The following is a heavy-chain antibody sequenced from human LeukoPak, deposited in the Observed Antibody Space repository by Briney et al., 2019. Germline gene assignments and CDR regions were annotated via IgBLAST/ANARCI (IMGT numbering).Heavy chain of an antibody. CDR2: ISSSSSAM. D-gene: IGHD3-22*01. V-gene: IGHV3-21*01. J-gene: IGHJ4*02. Sequence: PGGSLRLSCAASGFTFSTYSMNWVRQAPGKGLEWVSSISSSSSAMYYADSVKGRFTISRDNAKNSLFLQMNSLRAEDTAVYYCARDSFYYDSSGPQGWGQGTLVTVSS. CDR1: GFTFSTYS. CDR3: ARDSFYYDSSGPQG.